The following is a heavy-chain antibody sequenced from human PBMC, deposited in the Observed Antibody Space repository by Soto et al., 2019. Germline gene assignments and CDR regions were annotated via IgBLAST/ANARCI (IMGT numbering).Heavy chain of an antibody. J-gene: IGHJ4*02. Sequence: SETLSLTCTVSGGSVSSGSYYWSWIRQPPGKGLEWIGYIYYSGSTNYNLSLKSRVTISVDTSKNQFSLKLSSVTAADTAVYYCARAGPYSSGYYYSFDYWGQGTLVTVSS. CDR3: ARAGPYSSGYYYSFDY. CDR1: GGSVSSGSYY. V-gene: IGHV4-61*01. D-gene: IGHD3-22*01. CDR2: IYYSGST.